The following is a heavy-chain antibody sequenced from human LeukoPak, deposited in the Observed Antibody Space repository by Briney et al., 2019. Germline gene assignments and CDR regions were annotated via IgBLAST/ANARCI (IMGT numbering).Heavy chain of an antibody. CDR2: ISGSGGST. J-gene: IGHJ6*03. V-gene: IGHV3-23*01. CDR3: TKRRVLVLLYYYMDV. Sequence: PGGSLRLSCAASGFTFSSYGMHWVRQAPGKVLEWVSAISGSGGSTYYADSVKGRFTISRDNSKNTLYLQMNSLRAEDTAVYYGTKRRVLVLLYYYMDVWGKGTTVTVSS. D-gene: IGHD2/OR15-2a*01. CDR1: GFTFSSYG.